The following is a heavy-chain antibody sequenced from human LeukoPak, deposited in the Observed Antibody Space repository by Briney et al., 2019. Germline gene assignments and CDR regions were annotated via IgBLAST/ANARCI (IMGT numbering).Heavy chain of an antibody. Sequence: QAGGSLRLSCEASGFSFDDFDMHWVRHAPGKGLEWVSRIGWNGRSIHYADSVKGRFTISRDNAKNSLYLQMNSLRAEDTALCYCAKDSDYFGSGSYYNFWDVWGQGTTVIVSS. J-gene: IGHJ6*02. CDR1: GFSFDDFD. V-gene: IGHV3-9*01. CDR2: IGWNGRSI. D-gene: IGHD3-10*01. CDR3: AKDSDYFGSGSYYNFWDV.